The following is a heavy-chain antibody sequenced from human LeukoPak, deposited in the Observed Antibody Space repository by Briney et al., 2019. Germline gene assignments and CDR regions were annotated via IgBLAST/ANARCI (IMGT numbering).Heavy chain of an antibody. V-gene: IGHV1-46*01. CDR3: ARESRAFYDILTGYPINWLDP. CDR1: GYTFTSYY. Sequence: ASVKVSCKASGYTFTSYYMHWVRQAPGQGREWMGIINPSGGSTSYAQKFQGRVTMTRDTSTSTVYLELSSLRSEDTAVYYCARESRAFYDILTGYPINWLDPWGQGPLVPVSS. CDR2: INPSGGST. J-gene: IGHJ5*02. D-gene: IGHD3-9*01.